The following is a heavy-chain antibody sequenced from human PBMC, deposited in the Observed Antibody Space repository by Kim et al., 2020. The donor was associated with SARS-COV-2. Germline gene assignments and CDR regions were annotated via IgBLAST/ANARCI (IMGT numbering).Heavy chain of an antibody. V-gene: IGHV5-51*01. D-gene: IGHD1-26*01. J-gene: IGHJ4*02. Sequence: PSFQGQVTISADKSISTAYLQWSSLKASDTAMYYCARSGGWELLDSYDYWGQGTLVTVSS. CDR3: ARSGGWELLDSYDY.